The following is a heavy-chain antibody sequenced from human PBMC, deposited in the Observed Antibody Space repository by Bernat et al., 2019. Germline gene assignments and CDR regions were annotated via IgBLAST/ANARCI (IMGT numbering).Heavy chain of an antibody. Sequence: EVQLVESGGGLVKPGGSLRLSCAASGFTFSSYSMNWVRQAPGQGLEWVSSISSSSSYIYYADSVKGRFTISRDNAKNSLYLQMNSLRAEDTAVYYCARDFSGADYYYYGMDVWGQGTTVTVSS. V-gene: IGHV3-21*01. CDR1: GFTFSSYS. J-gene: IGHJ6*02. D-gene: IGHD6-19*01. CDR3: ARDFSGADYYYYGMDV. CDR2: ISSSSSYI.